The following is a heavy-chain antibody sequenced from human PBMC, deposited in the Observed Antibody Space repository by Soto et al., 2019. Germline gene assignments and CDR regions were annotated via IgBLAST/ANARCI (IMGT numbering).Heavy chain of an antibody. V-gene: IGHV3-30*04. D-gene: IGHD3-16*01. CDR3: ARETDRVYYDKGGYIGRLDL. CDR2: VSYDGTSK. CDR1: GFSFSVFA. Sequence: GGSLRLSCAASGFSFSVFAMQWVRQSPDKGLEWVAVVSYDGTSKKYADSVNGRFTISRVNSKNALYLEMNSVRPDDTGVYYCARETDRVYYDKGGYIGRLDLWGQGVLVNVSS. J-gene: IGHJ5*02.